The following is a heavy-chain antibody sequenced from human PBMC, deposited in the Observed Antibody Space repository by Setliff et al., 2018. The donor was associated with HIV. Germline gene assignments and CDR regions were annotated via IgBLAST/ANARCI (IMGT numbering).Heavy chain of an antibody. CDR2: INHSGIT. CDR1: GGSISSYY. D-gene: IGHD4-17*01. CDR3: ATSDRDSGPVDYFFDV. V-gene: IGHV4-34*01. Sequence: PSETLSLTCTVSGGSISSYYWSWIRQPPGKGLEWIGEINHSGITHYNPSLETRVTMFADTSKNQFSLRLSPVTVADTAIYYCATSDRDSGPVDYFFDVWGRGTLVTVSS. J-gene: IGHJ2*01.